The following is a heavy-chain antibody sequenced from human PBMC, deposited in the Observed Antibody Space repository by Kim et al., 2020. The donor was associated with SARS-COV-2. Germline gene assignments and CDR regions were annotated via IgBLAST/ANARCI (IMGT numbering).Heavy chain of an antibody. Sequence: GGSLRLSCAASGFTFSNAWMSWVRQAPGKGLEWVGRIKSKTDGGTTDYAAPVKGRFTISRDDSKNTLYLQMNSLKTEDTAVYYCTTLAYYYDSSGYYWDFDYWGQGTLVTVSS. CDR3: TTLAYYYDSSGYYWDFDY. V-gene: IGHV3-15*01. J-gene: IGHJ4*02. D-gene: IGHD3-22*01. CDR2: IKSKTDGGTT. CDR1: GFTFSNAW.